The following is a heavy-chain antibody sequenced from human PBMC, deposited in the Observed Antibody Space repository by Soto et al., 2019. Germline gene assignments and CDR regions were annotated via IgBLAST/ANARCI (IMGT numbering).Heavy chain of an antibody. CDR3: AVYPSTYYYDSSAADY. J-gene: IGHJ4*02. CDR1: GGSISSSSYY. CDR2: IYYSGST. Sequence: PSETLSLTCTVSGGSISSSSYYWGWIRQPPGKGLEWIGSIYYSGSTYYNPSLKSRVTISVDTSKSQFSLKLSSETAADTAVYYCAVYPSTYYYDSSAADYWGQGTLVTVSS. V-gene: IGHV4-39*01. D-gene: IGHD3-22*01.